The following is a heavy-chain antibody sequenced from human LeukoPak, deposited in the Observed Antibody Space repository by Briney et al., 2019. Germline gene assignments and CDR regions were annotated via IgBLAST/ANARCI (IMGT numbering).Heavy chain of an antibody. D-gene: IGHD5-18*01. CDR3: ARDLGGYSYGYFDY. Sequence: ASVKGSCKASGYTFTGYYMHWVRQAPGQGLESMGWINPNSGGTDYAQKFQGRVTMTRDTSISTAYMELSRLRSDDTAVYYCARDLGGYSYGYFDYWGQGALVTVSS. CDR1: GYTFTGYY. J-gene: IGHJ4*02. V-gene: IGHV1-2*02. CDR2: INPNSGGT.